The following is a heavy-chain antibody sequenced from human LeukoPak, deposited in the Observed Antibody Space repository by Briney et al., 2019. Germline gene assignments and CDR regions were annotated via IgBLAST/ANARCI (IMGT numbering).Heavy chain of an antibody. V-gene: IGHV3-48*04. Sequence: GGSLRLSCAASGLTFSSYSMNWVRQAPGKGLECVSYISSSSSTIYYADSVKGRFTISRDNAKNSLHLQMNSLRAEDTAVYYCARAKYPWYYYYMDVWGKGTTVTVSS. CDR1: GLTFSSYS. CDR3: ARAKYPWYYYYMDV. CDR2: ISSSSSTI. J-gene: IGHJ6*03. D-gene: IGHD2-2*02.